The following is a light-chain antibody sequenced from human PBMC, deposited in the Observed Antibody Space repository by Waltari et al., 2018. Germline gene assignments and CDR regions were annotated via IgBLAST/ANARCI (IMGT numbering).Light chain of an antibody. Sequence: SYELTQPPSVSVSPGQTASITCSGDKLGAKYACWYQQKPGQSPVLVIYQDSKRPSGIPERFSGSNSGNTATLTISGTQAMDEADYYCQAWDSSTGRVFGTGTKVTVL. V-gene: IGLV3-1*01. CDR1: KLGAKY. CDR2: QDS. J-gene: IGLJ1*01. CDR3: QAWDSSTGRV.